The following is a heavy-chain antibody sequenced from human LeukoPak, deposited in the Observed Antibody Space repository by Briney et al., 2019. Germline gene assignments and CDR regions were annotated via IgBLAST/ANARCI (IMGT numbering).Heavy chain of an antibody. CDR1: GGSISSYY. CDR2: IYTSGST. Sequence: PSETLSLTCTVSGGSISSYYWGWIRQPAGKGLEWIGRIYTSGSTNYNPSLKSRVTMSVDTSKNQFSLKLSSVTAADTAVYYCARATYYYGSGSYRDYYYGMDVWGQGTTVTVSS. CDR3: ARATYYYGSGSYRDYYYGMDV. D-gene: IGHD3-10*01. V-gene: IGHV4-4*07. J-gene: IGHJ6*02.